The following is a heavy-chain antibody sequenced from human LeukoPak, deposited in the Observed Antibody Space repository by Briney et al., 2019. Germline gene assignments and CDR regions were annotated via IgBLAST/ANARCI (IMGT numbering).Heavy chain of an antibody. Sequence: ASVKVSCKSSGYTFTGYYMHWVRQAPGQGLEWMGWINPNSGGTKYAPKFQGRVNMTRDTSISTAYMELSRLRSDDTAVYYCARWVDSSGYYGYFDYWGQGTLVTVSS. J-gene: IGHJ4*02. CDR2: INPNSGGT. D-gene: IGHD3-22*01. V-gene: IGHV1-2*02. CDR1: GYTFTGYY. CDR3: ARWVDSSGYYGYFDY.